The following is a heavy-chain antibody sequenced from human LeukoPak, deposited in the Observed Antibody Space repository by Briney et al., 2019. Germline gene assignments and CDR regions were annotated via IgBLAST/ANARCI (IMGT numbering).Heavy chain of an antibody. CDR3: ARVRAVATIRYNWFDP. CDR1: GGSFSGYY. J-gene: IGHJ5*02. CDR2: INHSGST. D-gene: IGHD5-12*01. Sequence: SETLSLTCAVYGGSFSGYYWSWIRQPPGKGLEWIGEINHSGSTNYNPSLKSRVTIPVDTSKNQFSLKLSSVTAADTAVYYCARVRAVATIRYNWFDPWGQGTLVTVSS. V-gene: IGHV4-34*01.